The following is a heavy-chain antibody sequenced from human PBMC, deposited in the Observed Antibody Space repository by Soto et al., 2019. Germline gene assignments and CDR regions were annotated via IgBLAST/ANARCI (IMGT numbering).Heavy chain of an antibody. Sequence: SETLSLTCTVSGGCISSYYWSWIRQPPEKELEWIGYIYYSGSTNYNPSLKSRVTISVDTSKNQFSLKLSSVTAADTAVYYCARGLRYFDGPSRLYYCYMDVWGKGTTVTVSS. D-gene: IGHD3-9*01. CDR3: ARGLRYFDGPSRLYYCYMDV. V-gene: IGHV4-59*13. J-gene: IGHJ6*03. CDR1: GGCISSYY. CDR2: IYYSGST.